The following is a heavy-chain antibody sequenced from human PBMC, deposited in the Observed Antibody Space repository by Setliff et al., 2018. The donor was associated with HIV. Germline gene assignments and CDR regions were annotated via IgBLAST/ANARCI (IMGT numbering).Heavy chain of an antibody. V-gene: IGHV4-39*01. D-gene: IGHD3-10*01. CDR2: IYYSGST. CDR3: ARAVPSYYYGSGSISPSFDY. J-gene: IGHJ4*02. CDR1: GGSISSSSYY. Sequence: SETLSLTCTVSGGSISSSSYYWGWIRQPPGKGLEWIGSIYYSGSTYYNPSLKSRVTISVDTSKNQFSLKLSSVTAADTAVYYCARAVPSYYYGSGSISPSFDYWGQGTLVTVSS.